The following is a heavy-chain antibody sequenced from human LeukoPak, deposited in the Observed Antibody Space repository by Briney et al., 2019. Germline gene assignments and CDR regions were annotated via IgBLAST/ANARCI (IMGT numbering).Heavy chain of an antibody. J-gene: IGHJ4*02. V-gene: IGHV3-21*01. D-gene: IGHD2-21*01. CDR2: ISSSGTYI. CDR3: AREQSYSEEIVVVSPPFDY. Sequence: GGSLRFSCAASGFTFSSYGMNWVPQAPGKGLEWFSSISSSGTYIYFADPVKGRFTISRDNAKNSLYRQMNSLRAEDTALYYCAREQSYSEEIVVVSPPFDYWGQGTLVTVSS. CDR1: GFTFSSYG.